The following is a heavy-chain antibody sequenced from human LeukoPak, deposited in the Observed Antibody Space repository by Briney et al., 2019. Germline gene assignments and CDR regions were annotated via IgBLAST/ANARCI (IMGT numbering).Heavy chain of an antibody. CDR2: IYDSGST. Sequence: SETLSLTCTVSGGSTSSYYWSWIRQPPGKGLEWIGYIYDSGSTNYNPSLKSRVTISVDTSKNQFSLKLTSVTAADTAVYYCTKGGRRDILTYWGQGILVTVS. CDR3: TKGGRRDILTY. D-gene: IGHD3-9*01. J-gene: IGHJ4*02. V-gene: IGHV4-59*01. CDR1: GGSTSSYY.